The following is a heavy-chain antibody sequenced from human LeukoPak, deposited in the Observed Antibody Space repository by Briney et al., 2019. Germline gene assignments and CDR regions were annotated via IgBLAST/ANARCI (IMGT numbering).Heavy chain of an antibody. CDR2: IIPIFGAA. D-gene: IGHD2-2*01. Sequence: ASVKVSCKASGGTFSSYAISWVRQAPGQGPEWTGGIIPIFGAANYAQKFQGRVTITADKSTSTAYMELSSLRSEDTAVYYCARDRDCSSTSCLNWFDPWGQGTLVTVSS. CDR3: ARDRDCSSTSCLNWFDP. CDR1: GGTFSSYA. J-gene: IGHJ5*02. V-gene: IGHV1-69*06.